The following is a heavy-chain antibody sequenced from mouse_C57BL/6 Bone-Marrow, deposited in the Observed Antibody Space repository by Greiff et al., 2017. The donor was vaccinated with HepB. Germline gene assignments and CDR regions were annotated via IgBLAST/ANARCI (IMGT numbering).Heavy chain of an antibody. D-gene: IGHD1-1*01. V-gene: IGHV1-85*01. CDR3: AERGLLTAMDY. Sequence: VQRVESGPELVKPGASVKLSCKASGYTFTSYDINWVKQRPGQGLEWIGWIYPRDGSTKYNEKFKGKATLTVDTSSSTAYMELHSLTSEDSAVYYCAERGLLTAMDYWGQGTSVTVSS. CDR2: IYPRDGST. J-gene: IGHJ4*01. CDR1: GYTFTSYD.